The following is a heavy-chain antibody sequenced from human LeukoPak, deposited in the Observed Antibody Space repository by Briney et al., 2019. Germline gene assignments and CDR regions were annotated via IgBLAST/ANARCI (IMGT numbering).Heavy chain of an antibody. J-gene: IGHJ6*02. Sequence: PGRSLRLSCAASGGTFSSYAISWVRQAPGQGLEWMGRIIPILGIANYAQKFQGRVTITADKSTSTAYMELSSLRSEDTAVYYCARIYGPGSYYNAYYYYGMDVWGQGTTVTVSS. CDR1: GGTFSSYA. CDR3: ARIYGPGSYYNAYYYYGMDV. CDR2: IIPILGIA. V-gene: IGHV1-69*04. D-gene: IGHD3-10*01.